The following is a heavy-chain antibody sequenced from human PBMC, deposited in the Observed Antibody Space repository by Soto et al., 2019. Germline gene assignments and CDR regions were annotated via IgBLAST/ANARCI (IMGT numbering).Heavy chain of an antibody. CDR1: GFSLSTSGVG. Sequence: SGPTLVNPTQPLTLTCTFSGFSLSTSGVGVGWIRQPPGKALEWLALIYWDDDKRYSPSLKSRLTITKDTSKNQVVLTMTNMDPVDTATYYCAHKSAGPDAEYFQHWGRGTLVTVSS. V-gene: IGHV2-5*02. J-gene: IGHJ1*01. CDR3: AHKSAGPDAEYFQH. CDR2: IYWDDDK. D-gene: IGHD6-13*01.